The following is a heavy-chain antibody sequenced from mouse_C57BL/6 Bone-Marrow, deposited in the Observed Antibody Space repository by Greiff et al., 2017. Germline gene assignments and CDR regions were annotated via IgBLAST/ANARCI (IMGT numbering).Heavy chain of an antibody. CDR3: AGGWYYYAMDY. V-gene: IGHV1-54*01. CDR2: IDPGSGGT. CDR1: GYAFTNYL. Sequence: VQLQQSGAELVRPGTSVKVSCKASGYAFTNYLIEWVKQRPGQGLEWIGVIDPGSGGTPYTEQFKGKATLTAAKSSSTAYMQLSSLTSDDSAVYCCAGGWYYYAMDYWGQRTSATVSS. J-gene: IGHJ4*01. D-gene: IGHD1-1*02.